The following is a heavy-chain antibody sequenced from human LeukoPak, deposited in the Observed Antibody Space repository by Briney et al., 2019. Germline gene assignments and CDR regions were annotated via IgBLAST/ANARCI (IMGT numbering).Heavy chain of an antibody. V-gene: IGHV1-69*05. CDR3: ATLGNYEFSYYDSSTAEYFQH. J-gene: IGHJ1*01. Sequence: ASVKVSCKASGSTFSSYAISWVRQAPGQGLEWMGRIIPIFGTANYAQKFQGRVTITTDESTSTAYMELSSLRSEDTAVYYCATLGNYEFSYYDSSTAEYFQHWGQGTLVTVSS. CDR1: GSTFSSYA. D-gene: IGHD3-22*01. CDR2: IIPIFGTA.